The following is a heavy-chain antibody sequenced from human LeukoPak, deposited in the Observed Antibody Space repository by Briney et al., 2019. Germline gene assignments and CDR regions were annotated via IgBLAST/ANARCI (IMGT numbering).Heavy chain of an antibody. J-gene: IGHJ4*02. CDR2: INSDGSTA. Sequence: GGSLRLSCAASGFTFSSSWMHWVRQAPGKGLVWVSRINSDGSTADYADSVRGRFTISRDNAKNTLYLQMNSLRVEDTAVYYCARATLGTYDYWGQGTLVTVSS. CDR1: GFTFSSSW. CDR3: ARATLGTYDY. V-gene: IGHV3-74*01. D-gene: IGHD1-7*01.